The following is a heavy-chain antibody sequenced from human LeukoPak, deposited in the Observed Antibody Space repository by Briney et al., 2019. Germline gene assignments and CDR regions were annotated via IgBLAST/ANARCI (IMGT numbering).Heavy chain of an antibody. CDR2: IWYDGSNK. CDR3: ARGPGYHPSYYYYGMDV. Sequence: PGGSLRLSCAASGFTFSRNGMHWVRQAPGKGLEWVAVIWYDGSNKYYADSVKGRFNISRDNSKNTLYLQMNSLRAEDTAVYYCARGPGYHPSYYYYGMDVWGQGTTVTVSS. V-gene: IGHV3-33*01. D-gene: IGHD2-2*03. J-gene: IGHJ6*02. CDR1: GFTFSRNG.